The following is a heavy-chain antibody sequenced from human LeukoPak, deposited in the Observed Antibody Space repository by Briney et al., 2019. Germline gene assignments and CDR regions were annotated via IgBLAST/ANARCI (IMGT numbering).Heavy chain of an antibody. Sequence: ASVTVSRNVSGYAFTSYYMHWVRHAPGQGLELMGIINPSGGSTSFAQKFQGRVTMTRATSTSTVYMELSSLRSEDTAVYYCALSESYFGGVDYWGQGTLVTVSS. J-gene: IGHJ4*02. CDR3: ALSESYFGGVDY. CDR2: INPSGGST. D-gene: IGHD1-26*01. CDR1: GYAFTSYY. V-gene: IGHV1-46*01.